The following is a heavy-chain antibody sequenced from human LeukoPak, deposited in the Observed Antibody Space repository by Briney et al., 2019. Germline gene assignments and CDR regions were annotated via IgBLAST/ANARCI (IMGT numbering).Heavy chain of an antibody. V-gene: IGHV3-49*03. CDR1: GFTFGDYA. Sequence: GGSLRLSCTASGFTFGDYAMSWFRQAPGKGLEWVGFIRSKAYGGTTEYAASVKGRFTISRDDSKSIAYLQMNSLKTEDTAVYYCTRPRDSSGWYRNYYYGMDVWGQGTTVTVSS. D-gene: IGHD6-19*01. CDR2: IRSKAYGGTT. J-gene: IGHJ6*02. CDR3: TRPRDSSGWYRNYYYGMDV.